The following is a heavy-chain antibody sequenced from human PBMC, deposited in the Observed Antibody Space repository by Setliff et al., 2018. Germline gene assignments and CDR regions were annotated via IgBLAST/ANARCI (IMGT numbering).Heavy chain of an antibody. CDR2: FYNSGNT. J-gene: IGHJ3*02. D-gene: IGHD3-9*01. Sequence: PSETLSLTCTVSGGSISSGTYYWSWIRQHPGKGLEWIGYFYNSGNTYYNPSLKSRFTISFDTPKSQFSLRLSSVTAVDTAVYYCARVQRYKGAFDIWGPGTLVTVS. V-gene: IGHV4-31*03. CDR3: ARVQRYKGAFDI. CDR1: GGSISSGTYY.